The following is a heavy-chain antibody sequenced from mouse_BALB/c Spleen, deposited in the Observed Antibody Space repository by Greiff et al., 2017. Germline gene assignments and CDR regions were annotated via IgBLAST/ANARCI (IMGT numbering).Heavy chain of an antibody. CDR1: GYTFTDYA. CDR2: ISTYYGDA. V-gene: IGHV1S137*01. J-gene: IGHJ1*01. D-gene: IGHD1-3*01. CDR3: ARSTKDWYFDV. Sequence: QVQLQQSGAELVRPGVSVKISCKGSGYTFTDYAMHWVKQSHAKSLEWIGVISTYYGDASYNQKFKGKATMTVDKSSSTAYMELARLTSEDSAIYYCARSTKDWYFDVWGAGTTVTVSS.